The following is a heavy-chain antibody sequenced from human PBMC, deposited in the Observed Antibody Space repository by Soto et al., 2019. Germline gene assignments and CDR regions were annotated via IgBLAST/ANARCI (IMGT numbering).Heavy chain of an antibody. D-gene: IGHD2-15*01. CDR1: GFSLSTSGVG. J-gene: IGHJ5*02. CDR2: IYWDDDK. CDR3: ARIPIVVVVAAPQVLLFDP. V-gene: IGHV2-5*02. Sequence: SGPTLVNPTQTLTLTCTFSGFSLSTSGVGVGWIRQPPGKALEWLALIYWDDDKRYSPSLKSRLTITKDTSKNQVVLTMTNMDPVDTATYYCARIPIVVVVAAPQVLLFDPWGQGTLVTVSS.